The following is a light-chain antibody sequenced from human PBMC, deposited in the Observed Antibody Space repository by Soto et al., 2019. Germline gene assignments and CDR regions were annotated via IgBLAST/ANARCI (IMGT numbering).Light chain of an antibody. CDR2: GAS. Sequence: EIALTQSPGTLSLSPGERATLSCRASQRVSSSYLAWYQQKPGQAPRLLIYGASSRATGIPDRFSGSGSGTDFTLTISRLEPEDFAVYYCQQYGSAAYTFGQGTKREIK. V-gene: IGKV3-20*01. J-gene: IGKJ2*01. CDR3: QQYGSAAYT. CDR1: QRVSSSY.